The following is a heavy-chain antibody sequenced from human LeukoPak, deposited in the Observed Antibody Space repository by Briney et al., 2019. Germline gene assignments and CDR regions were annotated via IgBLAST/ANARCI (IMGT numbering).Heavy chain of an antibody. CDR1: GYIFSNYW. J-gene: IGHJ4*02. D-gene: IGHD1-26*01. CDR2: IYPGDSDI. Sequence: GESLKISCQASGYIFSNYWIGWVRQMPGKGLEWMGIIYPGDSDIRYSPSFQGQVTISADKSISTAYLQWNSLKASDTAMYYCARRQWELLNFDYWGQGTLVTVSS. V-gene: IGHV5-51*01. CDR3: ARRQWELLNFDY.